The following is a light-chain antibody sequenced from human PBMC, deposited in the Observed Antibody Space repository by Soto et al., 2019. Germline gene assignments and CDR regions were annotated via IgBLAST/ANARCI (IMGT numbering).Light chain of an antibody. Sequence: ETMMTQSPATLSVSPGDRATLSCRASQSIENNVAWYQQKPGQSPRLLIYDATTRAPGVPARFSGSGSGTEFTLTIGSLQSEDFAVYYCQQYDNWPLYTFGQGTKVDI. J-gene: IGKJ2*01. CDR2: DAT. CDR3: QQYDNWPLYT. CDR1: QSIENN. V-gene: IGKV3-15*01.